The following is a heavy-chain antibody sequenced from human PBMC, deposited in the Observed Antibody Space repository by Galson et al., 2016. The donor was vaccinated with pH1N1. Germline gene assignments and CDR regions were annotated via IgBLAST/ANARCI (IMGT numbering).Heavy chain of an antibody. CDR1: GFSLSTSGMC. Sequence: PALVKPTQTLTLTCTFSGFSLSTSGMCVSWIRQPPGKALEWLALIDWDDNKYYSTSLKTRPTISKDTSKNQVVLRMTNMDPVDTATYYCVQFLYGDYLRYFDYWGQGTLVTVSS. CDR2: IDWDDNK. J-gene: IGHJ4*02. V-gene: IGHV2-70*01. CDR3: VQFLYGDYLRYFDY. D-gene: IGHD4-17*01.